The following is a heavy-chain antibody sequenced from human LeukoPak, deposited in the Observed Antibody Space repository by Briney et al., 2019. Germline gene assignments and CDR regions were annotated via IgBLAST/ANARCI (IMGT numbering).Heavy chain of an antibody. CDR1: GGSFSGYY. CDR2: INHSGST. V-gene: IGHV4-34*01. J-gene: IGHJ5*02. CDR3: ARXSGITMVRGVIINWFDP. Sequence: SETLSLTCAVYGGSFSGYYWSWIRQPPGKGLEWIGEINHSGSTNYNPSLKSRVTISVDTSKNQFSLKLSSVTAADTAVYYCARXSGITMVRGVIINWFDPWGQGTLVTVSS. D-gene: IGHD3-10*01.